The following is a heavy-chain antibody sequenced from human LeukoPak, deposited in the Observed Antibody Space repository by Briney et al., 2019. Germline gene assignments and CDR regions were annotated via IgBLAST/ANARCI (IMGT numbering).Heavy chain of an antibody. Sequence: RTGGSLRLSCVASGFTFDEYAMHWVRHAPGKGLQWVSLIRWDGGSTNYADSVKGRFTVSRDNSKNTLYLQMNSLRAEDTAVYYCAREVIPEGDDYWGQGTLVTVSS. CDR1: GFTFDEYA. V-gene: IGHV3-43D*03. D-gene: IGHD3-22*01. J-gene: IGHJ4*02. CDR2: IRWDGGST. CDR3: AREVIPEGDDY.